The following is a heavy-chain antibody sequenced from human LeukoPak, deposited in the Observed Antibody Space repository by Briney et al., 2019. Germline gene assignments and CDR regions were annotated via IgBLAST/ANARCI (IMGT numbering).Heavy chain of an antibody. Sequence: PSETLSLTCAVYGGSFSGYYWSWIRQPPGKGLEWIGEINHSGSTNYNPSLKSRVTISVDTSKNQFSLKLSSVTAADTAVYYCARAPKIAVAGTEDPGGSDYWGQGTLVTVSS. CDR3: ARAPKIAVAGTEDPGGSDY. D-gene: IGHD6-19*01. CDR2: INHSGST. V-gene: IGHV4-34*01. CDR1: GGSFSGYY. J-gene: IGHJ4*02.